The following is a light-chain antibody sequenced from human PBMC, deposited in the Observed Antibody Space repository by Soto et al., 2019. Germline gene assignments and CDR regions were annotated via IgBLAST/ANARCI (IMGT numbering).Light chain of an antibody. J-gene: IGKJ1*01. CDR2: GAS. CDR1: QSVTSGY. CDR3: QQYGNTPGT. V-gene: IGKV3-20*01. Sequence: EIVLTQSPGTLSLSPGERATLSCRASQSVTSGYLAWYHQKPGQAPRLLIYGASSRATGIPDRFSGSGSGTDFTLTISRLEPEDVTVYYCQQYGNTPGTFGQRTKVEIK.